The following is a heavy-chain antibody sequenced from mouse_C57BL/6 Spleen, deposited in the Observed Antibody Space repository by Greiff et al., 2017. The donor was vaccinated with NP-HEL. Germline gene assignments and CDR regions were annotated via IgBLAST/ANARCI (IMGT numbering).Heavy chain of an antibody. Sequence: VQLQQSGPELVKPGASVKISCKASGYTFTDYNMNWVKQSNGKSLEWIGVINPNYGTTSYNQKFKGKATLTVDQSSSTAYMQHSSLTSEDSAVYYCARSRIYYDYDGAMDYWGQGTSVTVSS. D-gene: IGHD2-4*01. V-gene: IGHV1-39*01. J-gene: IGHJ4*01. CDR3: ARSRIYYDYDGAMDY. CDR2: INPNYGTT. CDR1: GYTFTDYN.